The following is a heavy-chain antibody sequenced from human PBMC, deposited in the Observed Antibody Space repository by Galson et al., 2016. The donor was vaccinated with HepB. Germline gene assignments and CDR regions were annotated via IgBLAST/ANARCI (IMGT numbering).Heavy chain of an antibody. Sequence: SLRLSCAVSGFSVSSNYMSWVRQAPGKGLEWVSVIYSGGNTDYGDSVKGRFTISSDNSKNTLYLQMNSLRAEDTALYYCAREVNSGSYVAIDYWGQGTLVTVSS. CDR3: AREVNSGSYVAIDY. D-gene: IGHD1-26*01. V-gene: IGHV3-53*01. J-gene: IGHJ4*02. CDR1: GFSVSSNY. CDR2: IYSGGNT.